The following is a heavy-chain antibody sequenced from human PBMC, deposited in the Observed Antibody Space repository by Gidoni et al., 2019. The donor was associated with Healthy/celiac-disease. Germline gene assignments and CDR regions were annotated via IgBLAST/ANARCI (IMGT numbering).Heavy chain of an antibody. Sequence: LQLQQWGAGLLQPSETLSPSCAVYGGSLSGYYWGWIRQPPGQGLEWIGEINHCGKTNYNPSLKSRVPRSVDTSKTPFSLKRSSVTAADTAVYYCARDCNDYIWGSYRPPRGRFDPWGQGTLVTVSS. CDR2: INHCGKT. D-gene: IGHD3-16*02. V-gene: IGHV4-34*01. J-gene: IGHJ5*02. CDR1: GGSLSGYY. CDR3: ARDCNDYIWGSYRPPRGRFDP.